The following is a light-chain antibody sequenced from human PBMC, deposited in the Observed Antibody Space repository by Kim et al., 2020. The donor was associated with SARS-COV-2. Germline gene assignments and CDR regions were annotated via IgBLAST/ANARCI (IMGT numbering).Light chain of an antibody. V-gene: IGLV3-21*04. CDR1: NIGSKS. CDR2: YDS. Sequence: SYELTHPPSVSVAPGKTARITCGGHNIGSKSVHWYQQEPGQAPVLVIYYDSDRPSGIPERFSGSNSGNTATLTISRVEAGDEADYYCQVWDSSSDHLYVFGTGTQVSVL. CDR3: QVWDSSSDHLYV. J-gene: IGLJ1*01.